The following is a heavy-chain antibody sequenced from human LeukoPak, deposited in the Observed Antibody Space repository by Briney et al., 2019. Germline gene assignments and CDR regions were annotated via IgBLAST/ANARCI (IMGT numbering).Heavy chain of an antibody. V-gene: IGHV4-61*01. D-gene: IGHD6-25*01. CDR1: GGSISSGSYY. CDR3: ARGGGRPIDY. CDR2: IYYSGST. J-gene: IGHJ4*02. Sequence: SETLSLTCTVSGGSISSGSYYWSWIRQPPGKGLEWIGYIYYSGSTNYNPSLKSRVTISVDTSKNQFSLKLSSVTAADTAVYYCARGGGRPIDYWGQGTLVTVSS.